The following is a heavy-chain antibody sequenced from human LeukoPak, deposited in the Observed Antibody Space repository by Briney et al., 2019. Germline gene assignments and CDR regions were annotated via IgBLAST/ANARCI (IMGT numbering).Heavy chain of an antibody. Sequence: ASVKVSCKASGGTFSSYEISWVRQAPGQGLEWMGGIIPMFGTAKYAQKFQGRVTITADKSTSTAYMELSSLRSEDTAVYYCAREVATYDYYYYMDVWGKGTTVTVSS. J-gene: IGHJ6*03. D-gene: IGHD5-12*01. CDR1: GGTFSSYE. V-gene: IGHV1-69*06. CDR2: IIPMFGTA. CDR3: AREVATYDYYYYMDV.